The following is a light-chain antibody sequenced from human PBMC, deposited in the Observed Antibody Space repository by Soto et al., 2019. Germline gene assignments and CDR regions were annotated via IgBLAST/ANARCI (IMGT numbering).Light chain of an antibody. CDR1: QSVSSY. V-gene: IGKV3-15*01. Sequence: EIVMTQSPVTLSVSPAEGSTLSCRASQSVSSYLAWYQHKRGQAPRLLNYGASTRATGIPVRFSGSGSGTEFTLTISSLHSEDFAEYVCQRYSNWPLITFGQGTRLEIK. J-gene: IGKJ5*01. CDR3: QRYSNWPLIT. CDR2: GAS.